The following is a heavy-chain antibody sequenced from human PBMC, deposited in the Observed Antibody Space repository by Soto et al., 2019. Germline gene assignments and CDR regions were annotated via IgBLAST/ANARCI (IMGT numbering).Heavy chain of an antibody. D-gene: IGHD4-17*01. V-gene: IGHV3-9*01. CDR3: AKQSGDSIYYFDY. CDR2: ISWNSGSI. J-gene: IGHJ4*02. Sequence: SLRLSCAASGFTFDDYAMHWVRQAPGKGLEWVSGISWNSGSIGYADSVKGRFTISRDNAKNSLYLQMNSLRAEDTALYYCAKQSGDSIYYFDYWGQGTLVTVSS. CDR1: GFTFDDYA.